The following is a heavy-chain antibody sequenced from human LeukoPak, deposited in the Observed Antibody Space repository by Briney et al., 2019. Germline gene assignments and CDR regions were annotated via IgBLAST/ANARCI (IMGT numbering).Heavy chain of an antibody. Sequence: GGSLRLSCAASGFTFSGSAMHWVRQASGKGLEWVGRIRSNADNYATVYAASGKGRFTISRDDSKNTAYLQMNSLKTEDTAVYYCTREVDYDSSGYEYYYYMDVWGKGTTVTVSS. D-gene: IGHD3-22*01. J-gene: IGHJ6*03. CDR2: IRSNADNYAT. CDR3: TREVDYDSSGYEYYYYMDV. V-gene: IGHV3-73*01. CDR1: GFTFSGSA.